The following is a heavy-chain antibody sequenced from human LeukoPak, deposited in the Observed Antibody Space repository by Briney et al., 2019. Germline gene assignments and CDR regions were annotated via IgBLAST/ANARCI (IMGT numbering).Heavy chain of an antibody. CDR2: IIPIFGTA. CDR3: ARGIAAAGTLPSRFDP. D-gene: IGHD6-13*01. CDR1: GGTFSSYA. J-gene: IGHJ5*02. Sequence: SVKVSCKASGGTFSSYAISWVRQAPGQGLEWMGGIIPIFGTANYAQKFQCRVTSTTDESTSTAYTELSSLRSEDTAVYYCARGIAAAGTLPSRFDPWGQGTLVTVSS. V-gene: IGHV1-69*05.